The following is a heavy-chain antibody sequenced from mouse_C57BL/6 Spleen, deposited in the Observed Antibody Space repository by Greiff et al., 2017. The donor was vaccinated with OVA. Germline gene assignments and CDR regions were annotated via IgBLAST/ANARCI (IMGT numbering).Heavy chain of an antibody. CDR3: ARRFDY. CDR1: CYSITSGYY. CDR2: ISYDGSN. V-gene: IGHV3-6*01. Sequence: EVKLQESGPGLVKPSQSLSLTCSVTCYSITSGYYWNWIRQFPGNKLEWMGYISYDGSNNYNPSLKNRISITRDTSKNQFFLKLNSVTTEDTATYYCARRFDYWGQGTTLTVSS. J-gene: IGHJ2*01.